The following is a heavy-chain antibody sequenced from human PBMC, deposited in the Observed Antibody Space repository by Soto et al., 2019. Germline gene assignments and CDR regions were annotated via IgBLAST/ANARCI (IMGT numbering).Heavy chain of an antibody. CDR3: ARAAAGYYDYGMDV. Sequence: QVQLQESGPGLVKPSGTLSLTCAVSGGSISSSNWWSWVRQPPGKGLEWIGEIYHSGSTNYNPSLKSRVTISVDKSKDQFSLRLSSLSAADTAVYYCARAAAGYYDYGMDVWGQGTTVTVSS. V-gene: IGHV4-4*02. CDR1: GGSISSSNW. CDR2: IYHSGST. J-gene: IGHJ6*02. D-gene: IGHD6-13*01.